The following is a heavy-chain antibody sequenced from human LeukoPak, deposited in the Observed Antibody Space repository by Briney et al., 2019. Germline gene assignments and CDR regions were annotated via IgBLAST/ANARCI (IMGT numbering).Heavy chain of an antibody. CDR1: GYTFITND. J-gene: IGHJ4*02. V-gene: IGHV1-18*04. CDR3: ARSAVADTLSAYYFEY. D-gene: IGHD6-19*01. CDR2: VSAYNGNT. Sequence: ASVKLSCKASGYTFITNDISWVRQAPGQGLEWMGWVSAYNGNTNYAQKLQGRVTMTTDTSTNTAYMELWSLRSDDTAVYYCARSAVADTLSAYYFEYWGQGTLVTVSS.